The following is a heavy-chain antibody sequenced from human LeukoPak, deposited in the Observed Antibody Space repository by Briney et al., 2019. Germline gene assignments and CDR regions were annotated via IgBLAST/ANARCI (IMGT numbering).Heavy chain of an antibody. V-gene: IGHV4-34*01. CDR1: GGSFSGYY. J-gene: IGHJ4*02. Sequence: SETLSLTCAVYGGSFSGYYWSWIRQPPGKGLEWIGEINHSGSTNYNPSLKSRVTISVDTSKNQFSLKLSSVTAADTAVYYCARGLEITFGGSSSAVDYWGQGTLVTVSS. D-gene: IGHD3-16*01. CDR3: ARGLEITFGGSSSAVDY. CDR2: INHSGST.